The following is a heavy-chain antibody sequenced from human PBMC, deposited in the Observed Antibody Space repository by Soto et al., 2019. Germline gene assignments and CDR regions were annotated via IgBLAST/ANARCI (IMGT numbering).Heavy chain of an antibody. CDR1: GFTFSSYW. CDR3: ARASYDFWSGYYFDY. V-gene: IGHV3-74*01. Sequence: GGSLRLSCAASGFTFSSYWMHWVRQAPGKGLVWVSRINSDGSSTSYADSVKGRFTISRDNAKNTLYLQMNSLRAEDTAVYYCARASYDFWSGYYFDYWTREPWSPSPQ. J-gene: IGHJ4*02. CDR2: INSDGSST. D-gene: IGHD3-3*01.